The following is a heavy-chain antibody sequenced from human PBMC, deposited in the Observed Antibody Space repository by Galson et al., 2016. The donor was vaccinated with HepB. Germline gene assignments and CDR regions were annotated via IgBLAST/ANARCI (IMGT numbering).Heavy chain of an antibody. D-gene: IGHD4-17*01. V-gene: IGHV1-69*13. CDR3: ARGTTVTGNYSYYMDV. J-gene: IGHJ6*03. Sequence: SVKVSCKASGINLNSYAISWVRQAPGQGLEWMGGIIPVLGSTKYAQKFQGRATITADESTSTAYMELSSLRSEDTAVYYCARGTTVTGNYSYYMDVWGQGTTVTVSS. CDR2: IIPVLGST. CDR1: GINLNSYA.